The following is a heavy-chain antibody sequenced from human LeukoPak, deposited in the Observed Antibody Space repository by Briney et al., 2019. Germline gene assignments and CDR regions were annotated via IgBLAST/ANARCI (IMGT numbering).Heavy chain of an antibody. D-gene: IGHD5-12*01. CDR1: GFTVSSNY. J-gene: IGHJ4*02. Sequence: GGSLRLSCAASGFTVSSNYMSWFSQAPGKGLEWVSVLYTGGTTYYADSMKGRFTISRDNSKNTLYLQMNSLRADDAAVYYCARDSGYVVFDYWGQGTLVTVSS. CDR3: ARDSGYVVFDY. V-gene: IGHV3-53*05. CDR2: LYTGGTT.